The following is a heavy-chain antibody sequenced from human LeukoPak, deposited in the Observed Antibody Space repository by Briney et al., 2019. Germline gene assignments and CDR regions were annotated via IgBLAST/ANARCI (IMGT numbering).Heavy chain of an antibody. D-gene: IGHD3-22*01. J-gene: IGHJ4*02. Sequence: PGRSLRLSCAASGFTFSSYGMQWVRQAPGKELQGVAGRWYDGSNKYYTDSVKGRFTISRDNSKNSVYLQMNRLRAEDTAVYYCAKEGYQYDSSGYYWPTDFDYWGQGTLVTVSS. CDR1: GFTFSSYG. CDR2: RWYDGSNK. CDR3: AKEGYQYDSSGYYWPTDFDY. V-gene: IGHV3-33*06.